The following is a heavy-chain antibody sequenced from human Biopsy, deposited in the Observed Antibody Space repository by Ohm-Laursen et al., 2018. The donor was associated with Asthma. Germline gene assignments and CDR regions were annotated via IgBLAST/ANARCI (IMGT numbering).Heavy chain of an antibody. J-gene: IGHJ4*02. V-gene: IGHV3-11*01. CDR2: INGKSNSI. Sequence: SLRRSCAASGFTFSDYYMSWIRQVPGKGLEWISYINGKSNSIEYADSVKGRFTISRDNAKNSLYLQMNSLRAEDTAVYYCARDSYSSGLYDDFESWGQGTLVTVSS. CDR1: GFTFSDYY. D-gene: IGHD6-19*01. CDR3: ARDSYSSGLYDDFES.